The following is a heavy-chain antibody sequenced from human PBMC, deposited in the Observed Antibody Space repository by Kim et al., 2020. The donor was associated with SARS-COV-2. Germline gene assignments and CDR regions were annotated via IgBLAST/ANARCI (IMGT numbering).Heavy chain of an antibody. CDR3: AKGSSGIGCFDS. V-gene: IGHV3-23*01. CDR1: GFTFSSYA. Sequence: GGSLRLSCAASGFTFSSYAMNWVRQAPGKGLEWVSGISGSGGSTYYADSVNGRFTISRDNSKNTLNLQMNSLRAEDTAVYYCAKGSSGIGCFDSWGQGTLVSVSS. D-gene: IGHD3-22*01. CDR2: ISGSGGST. J-gene: IGHJ4*02.